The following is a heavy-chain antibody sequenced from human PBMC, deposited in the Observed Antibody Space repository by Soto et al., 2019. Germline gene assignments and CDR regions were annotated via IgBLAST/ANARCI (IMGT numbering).Heavy chain of an antibody. CDR2: IFADGIT. CDR3: ARGGGPFMNSVTSPFDY. CDR1: GFSVSNNY. D-gene: IGHD4-17*01. V-gene: IGHV3-53*04. J-gene: IGHJ4*02. Sequence: GGSLRLSCVVSGFSVSNNYMSRVRQAPGKGLDWVSVIFADGITYYVDSVKGRFTISRHNSKNTLYLQMDSLRTEDTAVYYCARGGGPFMNSVTSPFDYWGQGTLVTVSS.